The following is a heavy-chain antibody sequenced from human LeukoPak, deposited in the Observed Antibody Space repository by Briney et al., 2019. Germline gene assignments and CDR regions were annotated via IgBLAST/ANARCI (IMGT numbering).Heavy chain of an antibody. CDR2: IYHSGST. J-gene: IGHJ4*02. V-gene: IGHV4-30-2*01. CDR1: GGSISSGGYY. CDR3: ARVLAAAGPFDY. D-gene: IGHD6-13*01. Sequence: SETLSLTCTVSGGSISSGGYYWSWIRQPPGKGLEWIGYIYHSGSTYYNPSLMSRVTISVDRSKNQFSLKLSSVTAADTAVYYCARVLAAAGPFDYWGQGTLVTVSS.